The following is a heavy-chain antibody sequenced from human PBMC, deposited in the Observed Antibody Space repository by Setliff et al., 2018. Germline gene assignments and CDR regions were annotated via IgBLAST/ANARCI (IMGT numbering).Heavy chain of an antibody. CDR1: GGSMITNDYF. V-gene: IGHV4-39*07. J-gene: IGHJ4*02. Sequence: PSETLSLTCTVSGGSMITNDYFWGWIRQPPGTGLEWIGSIYYSGDTYYNPSLKSRATVSVGTSKNQFSLKLRSVTAADTAVYYCARGGTFRYFDFWGQGAPVTVSS. D-gene: IGHD5-12*01. CDR2: IYYSGDT. CDR3: ARGGTFRYFDF.